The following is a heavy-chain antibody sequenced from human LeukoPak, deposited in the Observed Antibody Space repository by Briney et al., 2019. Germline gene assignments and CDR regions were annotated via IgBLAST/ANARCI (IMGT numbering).Heavy chain of an antibody. D-gene: IGHD3-22*01. V-gene: IGHV4-34*01. CDR1: GGSFSGYY. Sequence: PSETLSLTCAVYGGSFSGYYWSWIRQPPGKGLEWIGEISHSGSTNYNPSLKSRVTISVDTSKNQFSLKLSSVTAADTAVYYCARGVGVTMTLKVQYYFDYWGQGTLVTVSS. CDR3: ARGVGVTMTLKVQYYFDY. J-gene: IGHJ4*02. CDR2: ISHSGST.